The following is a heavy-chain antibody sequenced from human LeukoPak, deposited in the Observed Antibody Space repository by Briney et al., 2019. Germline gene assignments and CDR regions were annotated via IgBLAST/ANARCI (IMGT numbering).Heavy chain of an antibody. CDR2: INHSGST. CDR1: GGSFSGYY. J-gene: IGHJ4*02. V-gene: IGHV4-34*01. CDR3: ARSPSGPADY. Sequence: PSETLSLTCAVYGGSFSGYYWSWIRKPPGKGLEWIGEINHSGSTNYNPSLKSRVTISVDTSKNQFSLKLSSVTAADTAVYYCARSPSGPADYWGQGTLVTVSS. D-gene: IGHD1-26*01.